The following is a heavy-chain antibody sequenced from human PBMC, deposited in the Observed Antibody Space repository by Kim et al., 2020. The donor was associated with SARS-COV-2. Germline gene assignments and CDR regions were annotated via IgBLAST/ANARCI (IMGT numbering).Heavy chain of an antibody. D-gene: IGHD2-8*01. Sequence: GGSLRLSCTGSRFTFSDYAMMWVRQAPGKGLEWVSGISGSGRNTYYGDSVKGRFTISRDNSKNTMYLQMNTLRADDTAVYYCAKSGGSVVYASVDYYGLDVWGQGTTVTVS. CDR2: ISGSGRNT. J-gene: IGHJ6*02. CDR3: AKSGGSVVYASVDYYGLDV. V-gene: IGHV3-23*01. CDR1: RFTFSDYA.